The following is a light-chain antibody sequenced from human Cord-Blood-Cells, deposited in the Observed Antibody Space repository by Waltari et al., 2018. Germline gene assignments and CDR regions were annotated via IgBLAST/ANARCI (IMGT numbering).Light chain of an antibody. CDR3: QQDNNWPWT. CDR1: QSVSRN. J-gene: IGKJ1*01. Sequence: EILMTQSPATLSVSPGERATLSCRASQSVSRNLAWYQQKPGQAPRLLIYGASTRATGIPARFSGSGSGREFTLTIRSLQSEDFAVYYCQQDNNWPWTFGQGTKVEVK. CDR2: GAS. V-gene: IGKV3D-15*01.